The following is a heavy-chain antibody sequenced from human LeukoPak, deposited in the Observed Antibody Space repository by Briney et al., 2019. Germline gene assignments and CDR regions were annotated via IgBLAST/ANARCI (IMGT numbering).Heavy chain of an antibody. CDR1: GDSISSYY. J-gene: IGHJ4*02. Sequence: SETLSLTCTVSGDSISSYYWSWIRQPAGKGLEWIGRIYSSGSINYNPSLKSRVTMSIDTSKNQLSLKLSSVTAADTAVYYCARDDYDRVYWGQGTLVTVSS. CDR2: IYSSGSI. V-gene: IGHV4-4*07. CDR3: ARDDYDRVY. D-gene: IGHD3-22*01.